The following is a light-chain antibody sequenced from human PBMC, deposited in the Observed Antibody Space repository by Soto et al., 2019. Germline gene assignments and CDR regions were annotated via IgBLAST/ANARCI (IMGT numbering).Light chain of an antibody. V-gene: IGKV3-15*01. Sequence: EIVMTQSPPTLSVSPGERATLSCRASQSVTSDLAWYQQKPGQSPRLLIYGASTRATGIPARFSGSGSGTEFTLTISSLQSADFAVYYCQQYTNWPLIFGQ. J-gene: IGKJ5*01. CDR3: QQYTNWPLI. CDR2: GAS. CDR1: QSVTSD.